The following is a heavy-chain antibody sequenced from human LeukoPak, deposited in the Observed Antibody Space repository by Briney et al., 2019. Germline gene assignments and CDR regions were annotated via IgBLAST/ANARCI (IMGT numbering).Heavy chain of an antibody. D-gene: IGHD3-22*01. CDR1: GFAFSSYS. V-gene: IGHV3-21*01. Sequence: GGSLRLSCAASGFAFSSYSMNWVRQAPGKGLEWVSSISSSSSYIYYADSVKGRFTISRDNAKNSLYLQMNSLRAEDTAVYYCARDYYDSSGFGWFDPWGQGTLVTVSS. CDR2: ISSSSSYI. J-gene: IGHJ5*02. CDR3: ARDYYDSSGFGWFDP.